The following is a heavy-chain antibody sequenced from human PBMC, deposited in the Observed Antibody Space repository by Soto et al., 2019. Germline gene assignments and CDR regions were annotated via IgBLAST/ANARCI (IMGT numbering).Heavy chain of an antibody. V-gene: IGHV1-24*01. D-gene: IGHD6-19*01. CDR3: ARDQAIAVAGKDDAFDI. CDR2: INPEGGRT. Sequence: ASVKVSCKVSGYTLTELSMHWVRQAPGKGLEWMGRINPEGGRTIYAQKFQGRVTMTRDTSTSTVYMELSSLRSEDTAVYYCARDQAIAVAGKDDAFDIWGQGTMVTVSS. J-gene: IGHJ3*02. CDR1: GYTLTELS.